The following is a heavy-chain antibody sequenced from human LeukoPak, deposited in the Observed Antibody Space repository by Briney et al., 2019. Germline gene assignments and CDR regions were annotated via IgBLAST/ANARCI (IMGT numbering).Heavy chain of an antibody. D-gene: IGHD3-22*01. Sequence: GGSLRLSCAASGFTFRNYRMNWVRQAPGKGLEWVSSISTSSTYIFYADSVKGRFTISRDNAKNSLYLQMNSLRAEDTAVYHCARDYDSSGYYYPVYEYWGQGTLVTVSS. J-gene: IGHJ4*02. CDR1: GFTFRNYR. V-gene: IGHV3-21*01. CDR2: ISTSSTYI. CDR3: ARDYDSSGYYYPVYEY.